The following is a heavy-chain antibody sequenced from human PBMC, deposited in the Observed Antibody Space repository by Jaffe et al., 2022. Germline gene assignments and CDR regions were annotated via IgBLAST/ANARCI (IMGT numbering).Heavy chain of an antibody. CDR3: ARAVGGMRNNYYYYYMDV. Sequence: QVQLQESGPGLVKPSQTLSLTCTVSGASISSGVYYWSWIRQPAGKGLEWIGRIYSSGSINYNPSLKSRVTISVDTSKDQFSLKLSSVTAADTAVYYCARAVGGMRNNYYYYYMDVWGKGTTVTVSS. V-gene: IGHV4-61*02. D-gene: IGHD2-15*01. CDR1: GASISSGVYY. J-gene: IGHJ6*03. CDR2: IYSSGSI.